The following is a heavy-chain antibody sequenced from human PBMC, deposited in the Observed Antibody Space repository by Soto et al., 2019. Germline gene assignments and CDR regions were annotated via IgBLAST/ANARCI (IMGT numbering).Heavy chain of an antibody. CDR2: VNPTSGST. Sequence: QVQLVQSGAEVKKPGASVKISCKASGYTFTSYHMHWVRQAPGQGLEWMGVVNPTSGSTSYAQRFQGRVTMTRDTSTGIVYMELSSLRSEDTAVYHCARAQAWGIHDYWGQGTLVTVSS. CDR3: ARAQAWGIHDY. CDR1: GYTFTSYH. D-gene: IGHD7-27*01. J-gene: IGHJ4*02. V-gene: IGHV1-46*03.